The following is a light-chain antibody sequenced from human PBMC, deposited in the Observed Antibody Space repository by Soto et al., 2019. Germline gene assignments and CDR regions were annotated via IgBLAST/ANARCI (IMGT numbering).Light chain of an antibody. CDR1: SSDVGKYDY. V-gene: IGLV2-8*01. Sequence: QSALTQPPSASGSPGQSVTISCTGTSSDVGKYDYVSWFQHHPGKAPKLIIYEVSKRPSGVPDRFSGSKSGSTASLTVSGLQTEDEADYYCSSYAVNNKVVFGGGTKLTVL. CDR3: SSYAVNNKVV. CDR2: EVS. J-gene: IGLJ2*01.